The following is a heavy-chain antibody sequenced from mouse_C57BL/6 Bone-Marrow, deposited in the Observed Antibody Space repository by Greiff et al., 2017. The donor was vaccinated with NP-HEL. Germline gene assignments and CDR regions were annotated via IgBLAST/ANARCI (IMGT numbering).Heavy chain of an antibody. Sequence: VQLQQPGTELVTPGASVKLSCKASGYTFTSYWMHWVKPRPGQGLEWIGNINPSNGGTNYNEKFKSKATLTVDKSSSTAYMQLSSLTSEDSAVYYCARRGIYDGYYDAMDYWGQGTSVTVSS. D-gene: IGHD2-3*01. J-gene: IGHJ4*01. CDR2: INPSNGGT. CDR1: GYTFTSYW. V-gene: IGHV1-53*01. CDR3: ARRGIYDGYYDAMDY.